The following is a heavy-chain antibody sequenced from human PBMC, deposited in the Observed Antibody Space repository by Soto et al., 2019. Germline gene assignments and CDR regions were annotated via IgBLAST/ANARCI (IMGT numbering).Heavy chain of an antibody. CDR2: IYYSGNT. D-gene: IGHD3-10*01. CDR1: GVSFSGYY. J-gene: IGHJ5*02. CDR3: ARDGSYYGFDP. V-gene: IGHV4-34*01. Sequence: PSETLSLTCAVYGVSFSGYYWSWIRQPPGKGLEWIGYIYYSGNTNYNPSLKSRVTISLDTSKKQLSLKLSYVTAADTAVYYCARDGSYYGFDPWSQGTLVTVSS.